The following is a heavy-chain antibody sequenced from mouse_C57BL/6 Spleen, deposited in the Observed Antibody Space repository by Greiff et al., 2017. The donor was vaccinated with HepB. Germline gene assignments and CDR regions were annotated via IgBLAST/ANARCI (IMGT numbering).Heavy chain of an antibody. CDR2: ISSGGSYT. J-gene: IGHJ3*01. CDR1: GFTFSSYG. CDR3: ARHGGDYGNYDWFAY. Sequence: EVQVVESGGDLVKPGGSLKLSCAASGFTFSSYGMSWVRQTPDKRLEWVATISSGGSYTYYPDSVKGRFTISRDNAKNTLYLQMSSLKSEDTAMYYCARHGGDYGNYDWFAYWGQGTLVTVSA. V-gene: IGHV5-6*01. D-gene: IGHD2-1*01.